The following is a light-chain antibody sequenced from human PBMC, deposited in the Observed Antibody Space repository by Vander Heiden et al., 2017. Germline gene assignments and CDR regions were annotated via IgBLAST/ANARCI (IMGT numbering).Light chain of an antibody. Sequence: YQLTQPPSLSVSLGQMARITCSREALPKKYAYWYQQKPAQFLERVIYKDSERPSGIPERFCGASSANIAPSPISGVQTEDDAYDYCLSADGSPMVFGGGTKLTVL. J-gene: IGLJ2*01. CDR3: LSADGSPMV. V-gene: IGLV3-16*01. CDR2: KDS. CDR1: ALPKKY.